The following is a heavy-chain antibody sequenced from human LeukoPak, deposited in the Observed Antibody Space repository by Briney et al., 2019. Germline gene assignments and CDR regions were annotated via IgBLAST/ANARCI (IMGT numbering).Heavy chain of an antibody. V-gene: IGHV4-59*01. D-gene: IGHD2-21*02. J-gene: IGHJ4*02. CDR3: AVVTSHPRYFDH. CDR2: VYYSGAT. CDR1: GDSIY. Sequence: PSETLFLTCSVSGDSIYWSWVRQSPGKGLQWIGTVYYSGATNYNPSLASRVTMSLDMSKSQFSLKLSSVTAADTAIYYCAVVTSHPRYFDHWGQGTLITVSS.